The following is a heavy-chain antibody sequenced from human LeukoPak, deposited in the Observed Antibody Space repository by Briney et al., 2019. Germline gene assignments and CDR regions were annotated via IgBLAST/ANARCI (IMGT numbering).Heavy chain of an antibody. Sequence: PGGSLRLSCAASGLTFSAYAMHWVRQAPGKGLEWVAVISYDGSNKYYADSVKGRFTISRDNSKNTVYLQMNSLRAEDTAVYYCAREVAAAGTAFDYWGQGTLVTVSS. CDR1: GLTFSAYA. CDR3: AREVAAAGTAFDY. J-gene: IGHJ4*02. V-gene: IGHV3-30-3*01. CDR2: ISYDGSNK. D-gene: IGHD6-13*01.